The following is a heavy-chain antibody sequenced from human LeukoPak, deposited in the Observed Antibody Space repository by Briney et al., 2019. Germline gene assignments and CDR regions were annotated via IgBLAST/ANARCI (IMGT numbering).Heavy chain of an antibody. J-gene: IGHJ3*02. CDR2: ISYDGSNK. CDR1: GFTFSSYG. Sequence: GRSLRLSCAASGFTFSSYGMHWARQAPGKGLEWVAVISYDGSNKYYADSVKGRFTISRDNSKNTLYLQMNSLRAEDTAVYYCAKGLKAYYERSAFDIWGQGTMVTVSS. CDR3: AKGLKAYYERSAFDI. D-gene: IGHD3-22*01. V-gene: IGHV3-30*18.